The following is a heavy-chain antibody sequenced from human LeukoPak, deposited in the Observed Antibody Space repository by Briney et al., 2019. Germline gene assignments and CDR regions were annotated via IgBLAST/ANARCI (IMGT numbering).Heavy chain of an antibody. D-gene: IGHD3-9*01. Sequence: SETLSLTCTVSGGSISSYYWSWIRQPPGKGPEWIGYIYYSGSTNYNPSLKSRVTISVDTSKNQFSLKLSSVTAADTAVYYCARRWLTGFDPWGQGTLVTVSS. CDR3: ARRWLTGFDP. J-gene: IGHJ5*02. CDR2: IYYSGST. CDR1: GGSISSYY. V-gene: IGHV4-59*08.